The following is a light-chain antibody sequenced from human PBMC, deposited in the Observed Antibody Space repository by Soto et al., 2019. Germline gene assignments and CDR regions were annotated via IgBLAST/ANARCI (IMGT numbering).Light chain of an antibody. Sequence: QSALTQTASVSGSPGQSITISCTGISADVATSNFVSWYQHRPGKAPRLILYDVSHRPSGVSNRFSGSKAGDTASLAITGLRAEDEADYYCQSYDNILSGPLFGGGTKVTVL. V-gene: IGLV2-14*03. CDR1: SADVATSNF. J-gene: IGLJ3*02. CDR3: QSYDNILSGPL. CDR2: DVS.